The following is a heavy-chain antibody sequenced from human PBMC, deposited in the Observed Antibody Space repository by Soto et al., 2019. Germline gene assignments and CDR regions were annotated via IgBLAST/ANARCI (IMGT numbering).Heavy chain of an antibody. J-gene: IGHJ4*02. Sequence: QVQLQQWGAGLLKPSETLSLTCAVYGGSFSGYYWSWIRQPPGKGLEWIGEINHSGSTNYNPSLKSRVTISVDTSKNQFSLKLSSVTAADTAVYYCARGSYSSSSPFSSWGQGTLVTVSS. CDR2: INHSGST. V-gene: IGHV4-34*01. CDR3: ARGSYSSSSPFSS. CDR1: GGSFSGYY. D-gene: IGHD6-6*01.